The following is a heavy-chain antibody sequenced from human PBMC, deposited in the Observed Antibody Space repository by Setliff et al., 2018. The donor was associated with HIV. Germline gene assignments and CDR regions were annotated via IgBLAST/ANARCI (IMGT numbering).Heavy chain of an antibody. CDR1: GFTFSNYG. CDR3: TKPTTVVTSYYFDS. V-gene: IGHV3-30*18. J-gene: IGHJ4*02. CDR2: ISYHEKDT. Sequence: GGSLRLSCGASGFTFSNYGMQWVRQAPGKGLEWVAIISYHEKDTFYADSVKGRFTISRDNSKNMLYLQMNSLRTEDTGVYYCTKPTTVVTSYYFDSWGQGTQVTVSS. D-gene: IGHD4-17*01.